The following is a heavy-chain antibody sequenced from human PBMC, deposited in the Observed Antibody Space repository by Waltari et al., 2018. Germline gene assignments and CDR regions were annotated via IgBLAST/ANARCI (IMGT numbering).Heavy chain of an antibody. Sequence: QLQLQESGPGLVKPSETLSLTCTVSGGSISSSSYYWGWIRQPPGKGLVWIGSIYYSGSTYHHPSLKSRGTISVDTSKNQFSLKLSSVTAADTAVYYCARVYCSSTSCYSPYYYYYYYYMDVWGKGTTVTVSS. D-gene: IGHD2-2*01. CDR1: GGSISSSSYY. CDR3: ARVYCSSTSCYSPYYYYYYYYMDV. CDR2: IYYSGST. V-gene: IGHV4-39*01. J-gene: IGHJ6*03.